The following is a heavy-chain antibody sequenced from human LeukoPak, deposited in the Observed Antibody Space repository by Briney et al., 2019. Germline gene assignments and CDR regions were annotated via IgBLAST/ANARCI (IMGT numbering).Heavy chain of an antibody. D-gene: IGHD4-23*01. CDR1: GGSISSYY. CDR3: ARTESTVVTYFDY. CDR2: IYYSGST. J-gene: IGHJ4*02. Sequence: PSETLSLTCTVSGGSISSYYWSWIRQPPGKGLEWIGYIYYSGSTNYNPSLKSRVTISVDTSKNQFSLKLSSVTAADTAVYYCARTESTVVTYFDYWGQGTLVTVSS. V-gene: IGHV4-59*08.